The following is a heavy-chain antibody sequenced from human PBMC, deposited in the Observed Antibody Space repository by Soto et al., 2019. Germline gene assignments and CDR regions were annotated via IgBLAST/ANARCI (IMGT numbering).Heavy chain of an antibody. D-gene: IGHD3-3*01. Sequence: EVQLVETGGGLIQPGGSLRLSCAASGFTVNSNYMSWVRQAPGKGLEWVSVIYSGGSTYYADSVKGRFTISRDNSKNTLYLQMNSLRAEDTAVYYCARATYDFWSGSTYYFDYWGQGTLVTVSS. J-gene: IGHJ4*02. V-gene: IGHV3-53*02. CDR1: GFTVNSNY. CDR2: IYSGGST. CDR3: ARATYDFWSGSTYYFDY.